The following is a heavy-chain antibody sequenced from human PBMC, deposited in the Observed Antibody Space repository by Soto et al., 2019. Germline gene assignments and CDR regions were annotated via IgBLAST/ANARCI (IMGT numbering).Heavy chain of an antibody. CDR2: IYSGGST. D-gene: IGHD1-1*01. V-gene: IGHV3-66*01. J-gene: IGHJ6*03. CDR3: ARGLEPKGYYYYMDV. Sequence: GGSLRLSCAASGFTVSSNYMSWVRQAPGKGLEWVSVIYSGGSTYYADSVKGRFTISRDNSKNTLYLQMNSLRAEDTAVYYCARGLEPKGYYYYMDVWGKGTTVTVSS. CDR1: GFTVSSNY.